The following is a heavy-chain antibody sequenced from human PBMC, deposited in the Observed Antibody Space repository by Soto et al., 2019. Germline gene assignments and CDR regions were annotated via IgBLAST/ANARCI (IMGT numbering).Heavy chain of an antibody. D-gene: IGHD3-10*01. CDR1: GDSVSSNSAA. CDR3: ARENLITGSYPINWFDP. J-gene: IGHJ5*02. Sequence: SQTLSLTCAISGDSVSSNSAAWNWIRQSPSRGLEWLGRTYYRSKWYNDYAVSVKSRITINPDTSKNQFSLQLNSVTPEDTAVYYCARENLITGSYPINWFDPWGQGTLVTVSS. CDR2: TYYRSKWYN. V-gene: IGHV6-1*01.